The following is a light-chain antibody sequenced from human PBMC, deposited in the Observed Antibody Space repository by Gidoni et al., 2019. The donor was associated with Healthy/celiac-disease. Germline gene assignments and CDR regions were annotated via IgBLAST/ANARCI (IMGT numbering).Light chain of an antibody. CDR1: QSLLHSNGYNY. CDR3: MQALQTPLT. Sequence: DIVMTQSPLSLPVTPGEPASISCRSSQSLLHSNGYNYLDWYLQKPGQSPQLLIYLGSNRASGVPDRFSGSGSGTDFTRKISRVEVEDVGVYYCMQALQTPLTFGGGTKVEIK. CDR2: LGS. J-gene: IGKJ4*01. V-gene: IGKV2-28*01.